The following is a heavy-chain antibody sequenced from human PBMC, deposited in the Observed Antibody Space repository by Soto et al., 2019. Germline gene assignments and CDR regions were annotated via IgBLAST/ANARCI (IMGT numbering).Heavy chain of an antibody. J-gene: IGHJ3*02. CDR3: AGVGGGTATTVVDAFDI. CDR2: MSHSGGT. D-gene: IGHD1-1*01. CDR1: GGFVSSGSYY. Sequence: QVQLQQWGAGLLKPSETLSLTCAVYGGFVSSGSYYWSWIRQPPGKGLEWIGEMSHSGGTHFNPSRKNRVPISVDTAKNYFSLKMSSVAAADTALYYCAGVGGGTATTVVDAFDIWGPGTMVTVSS. V-gene: IGHV4-34*01.